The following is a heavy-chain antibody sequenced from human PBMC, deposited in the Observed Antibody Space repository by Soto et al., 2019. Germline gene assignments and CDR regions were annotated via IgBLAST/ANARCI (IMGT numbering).Heavy chain of an antibody. CDR1: GYTFTSYA. D-gene: IGHD3-3*01. CDR3: ARDRNPVRFLELLYYFDY. V-gene: IGHV7-4-1*02. J-gene: IGHJ4*02. CDR2: INTNTGNP. Sequence: SHLNYRRASLKVSCKASGYTFTSYAMNWVRQAPGQGLEWMGWINTNTGNPTYAQGFTGRFVFSLDTSVSTAYLQISSLKAEDTAVYYCARDRNPVRFLELLYYFDYWGQGTLVTVSS.